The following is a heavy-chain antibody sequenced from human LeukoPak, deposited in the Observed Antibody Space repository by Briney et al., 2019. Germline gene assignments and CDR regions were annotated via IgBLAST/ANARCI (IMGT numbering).Heavy chain of an antibody. Sequence: GGSLRLSRAGSGFTFTTYWMHWARQTPGKGLVWVSHINGDGRGISYADDVKGRFTISRDNAKNTLYLQMNSLRVEDTAIYYCVRDLPRTSGPWGQGTLVTVSS. J-gene: IGHJ5*02. D-gene: IGHD3-10*01. CDR2: INGDGRGI. CDR3: VRDLPRTSGP. CDR1: GFTFTTYW. V-gene: IGHV3-74*01.